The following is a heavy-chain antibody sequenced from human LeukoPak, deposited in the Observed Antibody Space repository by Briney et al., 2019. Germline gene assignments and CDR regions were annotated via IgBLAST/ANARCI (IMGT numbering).Heavy chain of an antibody. CDR2: INPNSGGT. CDR3: ARGTPLRNFDP. CDR1: GYSFTSYY. Sequence: KPGESLKISCKGSGYSFTSYYMHWVRQAPGQGLEWMGWINPNSGGTNYAQKFQGRVTMTRDTSISTAYMELSRLRSDDTAVYYCARGTPLRNFDPWGQGTLVTVSS. D-gene: IGHD1-14*01. V-gene: IGHV1-2*02. J-gene: IGHJ5*02.